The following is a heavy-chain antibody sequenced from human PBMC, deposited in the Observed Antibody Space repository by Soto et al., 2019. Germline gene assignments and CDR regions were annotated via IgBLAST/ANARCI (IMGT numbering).Heavy chain of an antibody. Sequence: QVQLVQSGAEVKKPGSSGKVSCKASGGTFSSYAISWVRQAPGQGLEWMGGIIPIFGTADYAQKFQGRVTITADESTSTAYMDLSSLRSEDTAVYYCARHLGGNHYYYGMDVWGQGTTVTVSS. J-gene: IGHJ6*02. CDR2: IIPIFGTA. D-gene: IGHD3-16*01. CDR1: GGTFSSYA. CDR3: ARHLGGNHYYYGMDV. V-gene: IGHV1-69*12.